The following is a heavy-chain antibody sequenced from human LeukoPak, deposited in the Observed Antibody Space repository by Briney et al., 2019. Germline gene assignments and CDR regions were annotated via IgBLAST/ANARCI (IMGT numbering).Heavy chain of an antibody. D-gene: IGHD2-21*02. J-gene: IGHJ1*01. Sequence: SETLSLTCTVSGGSLGSGNYYWSWIRQPPEKGLEWIGHMSYSGSAKYNPSLKSRVTISVDTSKNQISLRLSSVTAADTAVYYCARSNTFCGTDCSGYFQHWGQGTLVTVSS. V-gene: IGHV4-61*01. CDR3: ARSNTFCGTDCSGYFQH. CDR1: GGSLGSGNYY. CDR2: MSYSGSA.